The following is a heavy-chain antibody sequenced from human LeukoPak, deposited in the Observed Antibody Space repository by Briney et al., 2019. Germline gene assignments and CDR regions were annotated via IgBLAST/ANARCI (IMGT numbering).Heavy chain of an antibody. CDR1: GGSFSGYY. D-gene: IGHD1-26*01. Sequence: SETLSLTCAVYGGSFSGYYWSWIRQPPGKGLEWIGEINHSGSTNYNPSLKSRVTISVDTSKNQFSLKLSSVTAADTAVYYCARVPSPYSGSYRDWGQGTLVTVPS. J-gene: IGHJ4*02. CDR3: ARVPSPYSGSYRD. V-gene: IGHV4-34*01. CDR2: INHSGST.